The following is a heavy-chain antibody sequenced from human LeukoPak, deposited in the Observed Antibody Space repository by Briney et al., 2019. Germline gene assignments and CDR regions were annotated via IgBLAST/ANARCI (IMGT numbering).Heavy chain of an antibody. V-gene: IGHV3-74*01. J-gene: IGHJ5*02. CDR1: GFTFSTHW. CDR3: VRSCSISISCCGWFDP. CDR2: INNDGSST. D-gene: IGHD2-2*01. Sequence: GGSLRLSCAASGFTFSTHWMHWVRQAPGKGPVWVSRINNDGSSTSYADSVKGRFTISRDNAKNTLYLQMNSLRVEDTAVYYCVRSCSISISCCGWFDPWGQGTLVTVS.